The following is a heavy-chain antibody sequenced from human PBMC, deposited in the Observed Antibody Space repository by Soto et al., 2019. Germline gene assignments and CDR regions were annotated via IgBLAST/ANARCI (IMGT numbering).Heavy chain of an antibody. D-gene: IGHD6-19*01. CDR1: GYTFTSYA. J-gene: IGHJ5*02. V-gene: IGHV1-3*05. CDR2: INAGNGNT. CDR3: ARGGGWYVWFDP. Sequence: QVQLVQSGAEEKKPGASVKVSCKASGYTFTSYAMHWVRQAPGQRLEWMGWINAGNGNTKYSRKFQGRVTITRDTSASTAYMELSSLRSEDTAVYYCARGGGWYVWFDPWGQGTLVTASS.